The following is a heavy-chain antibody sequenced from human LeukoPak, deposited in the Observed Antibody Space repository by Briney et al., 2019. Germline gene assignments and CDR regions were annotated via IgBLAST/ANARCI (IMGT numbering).Heavy chain of an antibody. Sequence: GGSLRLSCAASGFTFSSYSMNWVRQAPGKGLEWVSSISSSSSYIYYADSVKGRFTISRDNAKNSLYLQMNSLRAEDTAVYYCARDLRLDERITIFGVVIDDYWGQGTLAAVSS. CDR1: GFTFSSYS. CDR3: ARDLRLDERITIFGVVIDDY. CDR2: ISSSSSYI. D-gene: IGHD3-3*01. V-gene: IGHV3-21*01. J-gene: IGHJ4*02.